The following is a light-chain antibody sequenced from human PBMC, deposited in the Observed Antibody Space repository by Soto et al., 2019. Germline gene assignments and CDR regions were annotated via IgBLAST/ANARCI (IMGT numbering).Light chain of an antibody. J-gene: IGKJ4*01. CDR1: QSVGDS. CDR3: QQRSNWPLT. V-gene: IGKV3-11*01. CDR2: DAS. Sequence: EIVLTQSPGTLSLFPGERATLSCRASQSVGDSLAWYHQKPALAPPLLIYDASNRATGIPARFGGSCSGTDFALTISSLAPEDSAVYYCQQRSNWPLTFGGGTKVEIK.